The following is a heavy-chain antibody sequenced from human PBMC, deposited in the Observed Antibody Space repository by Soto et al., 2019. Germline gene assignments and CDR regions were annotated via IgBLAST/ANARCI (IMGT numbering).Heavy chain of an antibody. CDR2: ISGSGGST. CDR3: ARTPHTPRWSYYFDY. CDR1: GFTSSSYA. V-gene: IGHV3-23*01. Sequence: GGSLRLSCAASGFTSSSYAMSWVRQAPGKGLEWVSAISGSGGSTYYADSVKGRFTISRDNSKNTLYLQMNSLRAEDTAVYYCARTPHTPRWSYYFDYWGQGTLVTVSS. D-gene: IGHD6-13*01. J-gene: IGHJ4*02.